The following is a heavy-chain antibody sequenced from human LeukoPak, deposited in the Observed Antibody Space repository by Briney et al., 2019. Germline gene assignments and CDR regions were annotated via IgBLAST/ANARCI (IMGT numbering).Heavy chain of an antibody. V-gene: IGHV3-21*01. CDR1: GFTFSSYA. Sequence: GGSLRLSCAASGFTFSSYAMSWVRQAPGKGLEWVSSISSSSSYIYYADSVKGRFTISRDNAKNSLYLQMNSLRAEDTAVYYCARPPSSTSFSPFDYWGQGTLVTVSS. CDR2: ISSSSSYI. D-gene: IGHD2-2*01. J-gene: IGHJ4*02. CDR3: ARPPSSTSFSPFDY.